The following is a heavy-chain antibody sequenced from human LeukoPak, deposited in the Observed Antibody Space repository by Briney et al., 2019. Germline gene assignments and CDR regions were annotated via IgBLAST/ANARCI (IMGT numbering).Heavy chain of an antibody. J-gene: IGHJ4*02. Sequence: PGGSLRLSCAASGFTFSSSAMSWVRQVPGKGLEWVSGVSGSGGNTYDADSVKGRFTISRDNSKNTLYLQMNSLRAEDTAVYYCAKGGKGYYFDYWGQGTLVTVSS. CDR1: GFTFSSSA. V-gene: IGHV3-23*01. D-gene: IGHD4-23*01. CDR3: AKGGKGYYFDY. CDR2: VSGSGGNT.